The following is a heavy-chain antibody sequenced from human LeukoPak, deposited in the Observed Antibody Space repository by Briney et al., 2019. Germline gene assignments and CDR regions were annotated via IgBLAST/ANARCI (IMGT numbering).Heavy chain of an antibody. CDR3: AKGMVRGVILKGFDY. V-gene: IGHV3-21*01. CDR1: GFTFSSYS. Sequence: GGSLRLSCAASGFTFSSYSMNWVRQAPGKGLEWVSFISSSSSYIYYADSMKGRFTISRDNAKNSLYLQMNSLRAEDTAVYYCAKGMVRGVILKGFDYWGQGTLVTVSS. J-gene: IGHJ4*02. CDR2: ISSSSSYI. D-gene: IGHD3-10*01.